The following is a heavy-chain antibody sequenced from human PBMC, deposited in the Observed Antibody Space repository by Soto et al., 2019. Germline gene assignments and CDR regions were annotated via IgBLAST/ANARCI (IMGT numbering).Heavy chain of an antibody. J-gene: IGHJ6*02. CDR2: IYYSGNT. V-gene: IGHV4-59*12. D-gene: IGHD4-17*01. Sequence: TLETLSLTCTVSGGSISSYYWSWIRQPPGKGLEWIGYIYYSGNTYYNPSLKSRVTISVDTSKNQFSLKLTSVTAADTAVYYCARDTGGYGDYFYYGMDVWGQGTTVTVSS. CDR1: GGSISSYY. CDR3: ARDTGGYGDYFYYGMDV.